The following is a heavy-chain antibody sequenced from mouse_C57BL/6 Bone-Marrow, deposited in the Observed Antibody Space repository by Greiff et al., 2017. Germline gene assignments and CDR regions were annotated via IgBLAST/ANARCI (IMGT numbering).Heavy chain of an antibody. V-gene: IGHV7-3*01. D-gene: IGHD2-3*01. CDR2: IRNKANGYTT. CDR1: GFTFTDYY. Sequence: EVMLVESGGGLVQPGGSLSFSCAASGFTFTDYYMSWVRQPPGKALEWLGFIRNKANGYTTDYSASVKGRFTISRDNSQSILYLQMNALRAEDSATYYCARYRDGGYRYYYAMDYWGQGTSVTVSS. J-gene: IGHJ4*01. CDR3: ARYRDGGYRYYYAMDY.